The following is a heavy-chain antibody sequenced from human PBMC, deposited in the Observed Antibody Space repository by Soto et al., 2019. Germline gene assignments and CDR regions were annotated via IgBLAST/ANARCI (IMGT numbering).Heavy chain of an antibody. CDR2: INPSSGNT. Sequence: QVQLVQSGAEVQKPGASVKISCQASGYIFTDYFIHWVRQAPGQGLEWVGIINPSSGNTNYAQKFHGAVTMTRDTSTSTVYMELTSLRSDDTAIYFCSRGSYGSGTYYFDTWAQGTLVSVSS. V-gene: IGHV1-46*03. D-gene: IGHD3-10*01. J-gene: IGHJ4*02. CDR3: SRGSYGSGTYYFDT. CDR1: GYIFTDYF.